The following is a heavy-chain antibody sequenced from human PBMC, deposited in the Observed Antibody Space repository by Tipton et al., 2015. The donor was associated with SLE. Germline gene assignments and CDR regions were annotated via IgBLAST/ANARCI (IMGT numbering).Heavy chain of an antibody. V-gene: IGHV3-30*04. Sequence: SLRPSCAASGFTFSSYAMHWVRQTPGKGLEWVAVISYDGSNKYYADSVKGRFTISRDNSKNTLSLQMNSLRTEDTAVYYCARDWGLLPGGSYFNYWGQGTLVTVSS. CDR2: ISYDGSNK. CDR3: ARDWGLLPGGSYFNY. D-gene: IGHD3-22*01. CDR1: GFTFSSYA. J-gene: IGHJ4*02.